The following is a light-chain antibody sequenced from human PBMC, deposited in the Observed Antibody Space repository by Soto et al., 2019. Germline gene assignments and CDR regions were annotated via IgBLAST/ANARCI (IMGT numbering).Light chain of an antibody. CDR3: QQYGSSPPLT. CDR2: GAS. J-gene: IGKJ1*01. V-gene: IGKV3-20*01. CDR1: QSVSSSY. Sequence: EIVLTQSPGTLSLSPGERATLSCRASQSVSSSYLAWYQQKPGQAPRLLIYGASSRATGIPDRFSGSGSGTDFTLTISRLGPEDFAVYYCQQYGSSPPLTFGQGTKVDIK.